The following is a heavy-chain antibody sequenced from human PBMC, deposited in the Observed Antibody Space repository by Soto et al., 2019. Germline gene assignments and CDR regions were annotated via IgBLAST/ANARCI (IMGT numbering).Heavy chain of an antibody. CDR1: GYTFTSYG. Sequence: ASVKVSCKASGYTFTSYGISWVRQAPGQGLEWMGWISAYNGNTNYAQKLQGRVTMTTDTSTSKAYMELRSLRSDDTAVYYCARDGDVVGAATAFDIWGQGTMVTVSS. CDR2: ISAYNGNT. J-gene: IGHJ3*02. CDR3: ARDGDVVGAATAFDI. D-gene: IGHD1-26*01. V-gene: IGHV1-18*04.